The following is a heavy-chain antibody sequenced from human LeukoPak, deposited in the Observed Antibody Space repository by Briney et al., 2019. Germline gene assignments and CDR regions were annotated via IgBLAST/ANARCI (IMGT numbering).Heavy chain of an antibody. CDR3: ARDASRIAAAGTFDY. J-gene: IGHJ4*02. Sequence: GGSLRLSCAASGFTFSSYSMNWVRQAPGKGLEWVSYFSTSSSHIYYADSVKGRFTISRDNAKNSLYLQMNSLRAEDTAVYYCARDASRIAAAGTFDYWGQGTLVTVSS. D-gene: IGHD6-13*01. CDR2: FSTSSSHI. V-gene: IGHV3-21*01. CDR1: GFTFSSYS.